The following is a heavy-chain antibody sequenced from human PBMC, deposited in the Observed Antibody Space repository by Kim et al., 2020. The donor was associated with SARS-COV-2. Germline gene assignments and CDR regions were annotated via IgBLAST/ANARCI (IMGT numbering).Heavy chain of an antibody. CDR1: GFTFSSYS. Sequence: GGSLRLSCAASGFTFSSYSMNWVRQAPGKGREWVSSISSSSSYIYYADSVKGRFTISRDNAKNSLYLQMNSLRAEDTAVYYCARESPSNAFDIWGQGTMVTVSS. CDR3: ARESPSNAFDI. V-gene: IGHV3-21*01. D-gene: IGHD7-27*01. CDR2: ISSSSSYI. J-gene: IGHJ3*02.